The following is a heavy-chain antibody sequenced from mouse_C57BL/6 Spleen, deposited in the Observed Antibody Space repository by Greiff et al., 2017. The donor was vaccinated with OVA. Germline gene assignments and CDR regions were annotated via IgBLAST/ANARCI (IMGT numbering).Heavy chain of an antibody. J-gene: IGHJ2*01. V-gene: IGHV1-80*01. Sequence: QVQLQQSGAELVKPGASVKISCKASGYAFSSYWMNWVKQRPGKGLEWIGQIYPGDGYTYYNGKFKGKATQTADQSSSRGYMQVRSLPSEDSAVYFCTRGYVTDYWGQGTTLTVSS. CDR2: IYPGDGYT. D-gene: IGHD3-1*01. CDR1: GYAFSSYW. CDR3: TRGYVTDY.